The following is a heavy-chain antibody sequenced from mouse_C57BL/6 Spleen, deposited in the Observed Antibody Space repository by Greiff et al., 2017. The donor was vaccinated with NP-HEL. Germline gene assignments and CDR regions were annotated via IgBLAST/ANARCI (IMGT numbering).Heavy chain of an antibody. CDR1: GYAFSSSW. J-gene: IGHJ2*01. Sequence: QVQLKESGPELVKPGASVKISCKASGYAFSSSWMNWVKQRPGKGLEWIGRIYPGDGDTNYNGKFKGKATLTADKSSSTAYMQLSSLTSEDSAVYFCARSIYGNYYYFDYWGQGTTLTVSS. CDR3: ARSIYGNYYYFDY. D-gene: IGHD2-1*01. V-gene: IGHV1-82*01. CDR2: IYPGDGDT.